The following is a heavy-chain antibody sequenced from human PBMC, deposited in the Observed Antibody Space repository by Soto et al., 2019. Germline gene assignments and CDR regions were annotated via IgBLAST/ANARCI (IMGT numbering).Heavy chain of an antibody. V-gene: IGHV5-51*01. D-gene: IGHD2-15*01. Sequence: EVQLVQSGAEVEKPGQSLKISCKGSGYNFTNFWIGWVRQMPAKGLEWMGIIYPGDSDTRYSPSFQGQVTISADKSISAAFLQWSSLKASDTAMYYCARQVCSGGSCYHGFDYRGQGTLVTVSS. CDR2: IYPGDSDT. CDR3: ARQVCSGGSCYHGFDY. J-gene: IGHJ4*02. CDR1: GYNFTNFW.